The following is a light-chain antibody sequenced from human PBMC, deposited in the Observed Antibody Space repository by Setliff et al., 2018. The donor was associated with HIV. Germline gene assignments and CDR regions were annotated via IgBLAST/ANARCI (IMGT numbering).Light chain of an antibody. CDR3: SSFAGSSTCV. J-gene: IGLJ1*01. V-gene: IGLV2-14*01. CDR2: EVS. CDR1: SSDVGTYNY. Sequence: QSALAQPAPRSGSPGQSIAISCTGTSSDVGTYNYVYWYQQHPGKAPQLMIYEVSDRPSGVSNRFSGSKSGNTASLTISGLQAEDEADYYCSSFAGSSTCVFGCGTKVTVL.